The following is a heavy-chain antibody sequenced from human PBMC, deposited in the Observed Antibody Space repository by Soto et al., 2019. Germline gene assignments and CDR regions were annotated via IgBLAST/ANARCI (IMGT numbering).Heavy chain of an antibody. D-gene: IGHD3-10*01. CDR1: GFTFSSYA. CDR3: AKQQGSGTPYYHSMDV. V-gene: IGHV3-23*01. CDR2: ISGSGGSA. J-gene: IGHJ6*02. Sequence: EVQLLESGGGLVQPGGSLRLSCAASGFTFSSYAMSWVRQAPGKGLEWVSTISGSGGSAYYADSVKGRFTISRDNSKNTLYLQMNSLRAEDTAVYYCAKQQGSGTPYYHSMDVWGQGTTVTVSS.